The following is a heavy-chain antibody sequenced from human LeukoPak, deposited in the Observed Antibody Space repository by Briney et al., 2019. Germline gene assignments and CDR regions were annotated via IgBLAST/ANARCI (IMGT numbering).Heavy chain of an antibody. D-gene: IGHD3-22*01. Sequence: EAGGSLRLSCAASGFTFSSYAMSWVRQAPGKGLEWVSAISGSGGSTYYADSVKGRFTISRDNSKNTLYLRMNSLRAEDTAVYYCAKIGYYYHSSGYYYFDYWGQGALVTVSS. CDR3: AKIGYYYHSSGYYYFDY. J-gene: IGHJ4*02. CDR2: ISGSGGST. CDR1: GFTFSSYA. V-gene: IGHV3-23*01.